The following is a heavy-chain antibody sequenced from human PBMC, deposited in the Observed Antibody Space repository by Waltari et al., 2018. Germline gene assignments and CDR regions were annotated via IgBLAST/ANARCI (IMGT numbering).Heavy chain of an antibody. V-gene: IGHV4-34*01. Sequence: QVQLQQWGAGLLKPSETLSLTCAVYGGSFSGYYWSWIRQPPGKGLEWIGEINHSGSTSYNPSLKSRVTISVDTSKNQFSLKLSSVTAADTAVYYCARIAAAGTGFDPWGQGTLVTVSS. CDR2: INHSGST. CDR1: GGSFSGYY. D-gene: IGHD6-13*01. J-gene: IGHJ5*02. CDR3: ARIAAAGTGFDP.